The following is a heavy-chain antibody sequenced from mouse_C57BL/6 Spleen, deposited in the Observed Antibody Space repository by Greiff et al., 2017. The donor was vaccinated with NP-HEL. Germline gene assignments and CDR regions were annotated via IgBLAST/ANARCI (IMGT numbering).Heavy chain of an antibody. Sequence: EVQGVESGGGLVKPGGSLKLSCAASGFTFSSYAMSWVRQTPEKRLEWVATISDGGSYTYYPDNVKGRFTISRDNAKNNLYLQMSHLKSEDTAMYYCARDLYYGSSYPYWYFDVWGTGTTVTVSS. CDR2: ISDGGSYT. V-gene: IGHV5-4*01. J-gene: IGHJ1*03. CDR3: ARDLYYGSSYPYWYFDV. D-gene: IGHD1-1*01. CDR1: GFTFSSYA.